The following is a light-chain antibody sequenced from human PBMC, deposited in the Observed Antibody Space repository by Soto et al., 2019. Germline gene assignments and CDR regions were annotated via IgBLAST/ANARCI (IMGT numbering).Light chain of an antibody. Sequence: EIVLTQSPGTLSLSPGERATLSCRASQSVSSSYLAWYQQKPGQAPRLLIDDASNRATGIPARFSGSGPGTEFTLTINSLQSEDFAVYYCQQYNNWPRTFGQGTKVDIK. CDR1: QSVSSSY. J-gene: IGKJ1*01. CDR3: QQYNNWPRT. V-gene: IGKV3D-15*01. CDR2: DAS.